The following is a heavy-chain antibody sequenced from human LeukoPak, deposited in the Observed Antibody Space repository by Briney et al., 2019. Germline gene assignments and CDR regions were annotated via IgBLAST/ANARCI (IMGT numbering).Heavy chain of an antibody. CDR1: GGSISSYY. J-gene: IGHJ4*02. CDR3: ATVAVIRGVTYFDY. Sequence: ASETLSLTCTVSGGSISSYYWSWIRRPPGKGLEWIAYLFYSGSTDYNPSLESRVTISVDTSKNQFSLKLRSVTAADTAVYYCATVAVIRGVTYFDYWGQGTLVTVSS. CDR2: LFYSGST. V-gene: IGHV4-59*01. D-gene: IGHD3-10*01.